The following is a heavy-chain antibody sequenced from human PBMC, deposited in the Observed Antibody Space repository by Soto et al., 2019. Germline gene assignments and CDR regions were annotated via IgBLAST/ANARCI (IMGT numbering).Heavy chain of an antibody. V-gene: IGHV3-23*01. Sequence: GGSLRLSCAASGFTFSNNAMNWVRQAPGKGLEWVSTISGSGGSTYYADSVKGRFTISRDNSRNTLYLQMNGLRAEDTAVYYCAKGISLQPLSVFDYWGQGTLVTVSS. CDR2: ISGSGGST. CDR3: AKGISLQPLSVFDY. D-gene: IGHD2-2*01. CDR1: GFTFSNNA. J-gene: IGHJ4*02.